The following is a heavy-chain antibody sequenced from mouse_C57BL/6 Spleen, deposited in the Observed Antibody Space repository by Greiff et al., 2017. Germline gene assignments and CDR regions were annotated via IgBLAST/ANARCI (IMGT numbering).Heavy chain of an antibody. D-gene: IGHD2-4*01. CDR2: LNPNYGTT. Sequence: VQLQPSGPELVKPGASVKISCKASGYSFTDYNMNWVKQSNGKSLEWIGVLNPNYGTTSYNQKFKGKATLTVDQSSSTASMQLNSLTSEDSAVYYCARSYDYDQGYYFDYWGQGTTLTVSS. J-gene: IGHJ2*01. CDR3: ARSYDYDQGYYFDY. V-gene: IGHV1-39*01. CDR1: GYSFTDYN.